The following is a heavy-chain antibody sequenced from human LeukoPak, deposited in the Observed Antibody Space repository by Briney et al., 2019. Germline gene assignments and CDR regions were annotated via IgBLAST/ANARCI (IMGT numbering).Heavy chain of an antibody. CDR1: GYTFTSYA. D-gene: IGHD6-19*01. CDR2: INAGKGNT. V-gene: IGHV1-3*01. J-gene: IGHJ4*02. CDR3: ACQDRSGCYPLWY. Sequence: ASVKVSCKSSGYTFTSYAMHWVRQAPGQRLEWMGWINAGKGNTKYSQRFQGRVTITRDTSSSTADMERNSLRSHDPAVYYCACQDRSGCYPLWYWRQGPLVTVSS.